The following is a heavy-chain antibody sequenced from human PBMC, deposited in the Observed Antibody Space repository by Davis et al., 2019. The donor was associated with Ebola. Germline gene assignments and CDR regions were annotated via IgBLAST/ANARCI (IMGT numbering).Heavy chain of an antibody. CDR3: TSRWYDSSGYYYFDY. V-gene: IGHV3-73*01. D-gene: IGHD3-22*01. Sequence: GGSLRLSCAASGFTFSGSAMHWVRQASGKGLEWVGRIRSKANSYATAYAASVKGRFTISRDDSKNTAYLQMNSLKTEDTAVYYCTSRWYDSSGYYYFDYWGQGTLVTVSS. CDR2: IRSKANSYAT. J-gene: IGHJ4*02. CDR1: GFTFSGSA.